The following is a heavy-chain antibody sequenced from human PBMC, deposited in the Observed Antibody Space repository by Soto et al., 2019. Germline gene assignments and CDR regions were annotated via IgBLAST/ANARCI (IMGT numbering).Heavy chain of an antibody. CDR3: ARDPSGCGVPLFDY. V-gene: IGHV6-1*01. J-gene: IGHJ4*02. CDR2: TYYRSKWHN. CDR1: GDSVSSNSAA. Sequence: SQTLSLPTAISGDSVSSNSAAWNWSRHPPSRCLEWLGRTYYRSKWHNDYAVSVKSRITINPDTSKNQFSQQLNSVTHEDTAVYYCARDPSGCGVPLFDYWGQGTLVTVSS. D-gene: IGHD3-3*01.